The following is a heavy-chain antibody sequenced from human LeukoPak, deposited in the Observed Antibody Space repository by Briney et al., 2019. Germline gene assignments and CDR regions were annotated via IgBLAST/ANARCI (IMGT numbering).Heavy chain of an antibody. V-gene: IGHV1-69*13. CDR3: ARDPEHITEREEGY. Sequence: GASVKVSCKASGGTFSSYAISWVRQAPGQGLEWMGGIIPIFGTANYAQKFQGRVTITADESTSTAYMELSSLRSEDTAVYYCARDPEHITEREEGYWGQGTLVTVSS. CDR1: GGTFSSYA. J-gene: IGHJ4*02. CDR2: IIPIFGTA. D-gene: IGHD3-3*01.